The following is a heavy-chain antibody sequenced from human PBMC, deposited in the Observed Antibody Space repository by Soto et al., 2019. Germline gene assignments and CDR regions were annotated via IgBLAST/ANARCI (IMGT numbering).Heavy chain of an antibody. CDR3: AKVRGHGSGSKNYYYGMDV. D-gene: IGHD3-10*01. Sequence: GGSLRLSCAASGFTLSSYGMHWVRQAPGKGLEWAAVISYDGSNKYYADSVKGRFTISRDNSKNTLYLQMNSLRAEDTAVYYCAKVRGHGSGSKNYYYGMDVWGQGTTVTVS. V-gene: IGHV3-30*18. J-gene: IGHJ6*02. CDR2: ISYDGSNK. CDR1: GFTLSSYG.